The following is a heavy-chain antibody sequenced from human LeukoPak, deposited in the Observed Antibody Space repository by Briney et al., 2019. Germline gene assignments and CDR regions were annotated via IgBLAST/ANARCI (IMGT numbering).Heavy chain of an antibody. D-gene: IGHD2-2*02. Sequence: ASVKVSCKASGYTFTSYDINWVRQATGQGLEWMGWMNPNCGNTGYAQKFQGRVTITRNTSISTAYMELSSLRSEDTAVYYCARVYCSSTSCYTDPNWFDPWGQGTLVTVSS. V-gene: IGHV1-8*03. CDR2: MNPNCGNT. CDR3: ARVYCSSTSCYTDPNWFDP. J-gene: IGHJ5*02. CDR1: GYTFTSYD.